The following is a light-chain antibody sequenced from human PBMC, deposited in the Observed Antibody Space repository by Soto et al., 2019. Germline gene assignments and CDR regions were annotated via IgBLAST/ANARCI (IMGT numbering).Light chain of an antibody. CDR1: QDITKY. CDR3: QQFDHLPFT. V-gene: IGKV1-33*01. Sequence: DIQMTQSPSSLSASVGDRVTITCQASQDITKYLNWYQQKPGKAPKLLISGASDLQTGVPSRFSGSGSGAEFTFTISSLQPDDFATYYCQQFDHLPFTFGPGTKVDIK. CDR2: GAS. J-gene: IGKJ3*01.